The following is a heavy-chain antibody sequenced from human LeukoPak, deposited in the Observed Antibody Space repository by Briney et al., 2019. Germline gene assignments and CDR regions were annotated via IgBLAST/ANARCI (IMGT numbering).Heavy chain of an antibody. CDR3: ARHVSSDLRIVVVTSDWYFDR. V-gene: IGHV4-39*01. D-gene: IGHD2-21*02. CDR1: GGSISSSRFY. CDR2: IYHSGST. Sequence: SETLSLTCIVSGGSISSSRFYWGWLRQPPGKGMDWIGTIYHSGSTYYNPSLKSRVTISADTSKNQFSLNLSSVTAADTGVYYCARHVSSDLRIVVVTSDWYFDRWGRGTLVTVSS. J-gene: IGHJ2*01.